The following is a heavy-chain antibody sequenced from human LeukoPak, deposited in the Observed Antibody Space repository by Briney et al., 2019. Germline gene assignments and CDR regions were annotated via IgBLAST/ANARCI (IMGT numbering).Heavy chain of an antibody. J-gene: IGHJ4*02. Sequence: GGSLRLSCAASGFTFDDYTMHWVRQAPGKGLEWVSLISWDGGSTYYADSVKGRFTISRDNSKNSLYLQMNSLRTEDTALYYCATTNSYGYDGGGSFDYWGQGTLVTVSS. CDR1: GFTFDDYT. V-gene: IGHV3-43*01. D-gene: IGHD5-18*01. CDR3: ATTNSYGYDGGGSFDY. CDR2: ISWDGGST.